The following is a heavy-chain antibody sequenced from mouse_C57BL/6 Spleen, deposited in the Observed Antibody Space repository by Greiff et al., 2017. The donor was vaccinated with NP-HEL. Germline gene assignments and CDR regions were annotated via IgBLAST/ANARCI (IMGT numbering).Heavy chain of an antibody. CDR3: ARDAGGRVFDY. J-gene: IGHJ2*01. D-gene: IGHD3-3*01. V-gene: IGHV7-1*01. CDR2: SRNKANDYTT. CDR1: GFTFSDFY. Sequence: EVKLVESGGGLVQSGRSLRLSCATSGFTFSDFYMEWVRQAPGKGLEWIAASRNKANDYTTEYSASVKGRFIVSRDTSPSILYLQMNALRAEDTAIYYCARDAGGRVFDYWGQGTTLTVSS.